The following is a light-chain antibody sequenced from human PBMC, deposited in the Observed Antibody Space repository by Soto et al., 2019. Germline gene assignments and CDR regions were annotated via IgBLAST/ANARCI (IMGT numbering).Light chain of an antibody. CDR1: SSDVGSYDL. Sequence: QSALTQPASVSGSPGQSITISCTGTSSDVGSYDLFSWYQLHPGKAPKLLIYEGIKRPSGVSNRFSGSKSGNTASLTISGLQAEDEADYYCCSYAGSSTGVFGGGTKLTVL. J-gene: IGLJ3*02. V-gene: IGLV2-23*01. CDR3: CSYAGSSTGV. CDR2: EGI.